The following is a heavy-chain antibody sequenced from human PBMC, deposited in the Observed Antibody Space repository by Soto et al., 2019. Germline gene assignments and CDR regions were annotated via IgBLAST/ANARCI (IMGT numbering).Heavy chain of an antibody. Sequence: SQTLSLTCVISGDSVSSNSAAWNWIRQSPSRGLEWLGRTYYRSKWYNDYAVSVKSRITINPDTSKNQFSLQLNSVTPEDTAIFYCAKSVDLLLIPTVFDYWGQGALVTVS. CDR1: GDSVSSNSAA. CDR2: TYYRSKWYN. V-gene: IGHV6-1*01. D-gene: IGHD2-15*01. CDR3: AKSVDLLLIPTVFDY. J-gene: IGHJ4*02.